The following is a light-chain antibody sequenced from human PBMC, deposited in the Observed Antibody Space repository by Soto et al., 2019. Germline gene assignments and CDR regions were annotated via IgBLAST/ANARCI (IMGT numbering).Light chain of an antibody. Sequence: DIQMTQSPSTLSASVGDRVTITCRASQSISSWLAWYQQKPGKAPKLLIYDASSLESGVPSRFSGSGSGTEFTLTMSSLQPDDFATYYCQQYNSYSRTFGQGTKVDIK. CDR2: DAS. CDR3: QQYNSYSRT. CDR1: QSISSW. V-gene: IGKV1-5*01. J-gene: IGKJ1*01.